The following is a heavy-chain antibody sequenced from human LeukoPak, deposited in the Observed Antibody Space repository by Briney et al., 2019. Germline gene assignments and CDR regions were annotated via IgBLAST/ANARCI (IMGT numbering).Heavy chain of an antibody. CDR3: AKDLQRLPHY. Sequence: GGSLRLSCAASGFTFSSYDMHWVRQAPGKGLEWVAVISHDGSNKYFADSAKGRFTISRDNSKNTLYLQMNSLRVEDTAVYYCAKDLQRLPHYWGQGTLVTVSS. V-gene: IGHV3-30*18. CDR1: GFTFSSYD. D-gene: IGHD6-25*01. J-gene: IGHJ4*02. CDR2: ISHDGSNK.